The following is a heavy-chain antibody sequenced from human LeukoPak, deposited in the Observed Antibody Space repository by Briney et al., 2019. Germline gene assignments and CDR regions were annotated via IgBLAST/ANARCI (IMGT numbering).Heavy chain of an antibody. CDR2: ISWNSGSI. Sequence: PGRSLRLSCAASGFTFDDYAMHWVRQAPGKGLEWVSSISWNSGSIAYADSVKGRFTISRDNAKNSLYLQMNSLRAEDTALYYCARGMGYCSSTSCYKGDYFDYWGQGTLVTVSS. J-gene: IGHJ4*02. D-gene: IGHD2-2*02. V-gene: IGHV3-9*01. CDR1: GFTFDDYA. CDR3: ARGMGYCSSTSCYKGDYFDY.